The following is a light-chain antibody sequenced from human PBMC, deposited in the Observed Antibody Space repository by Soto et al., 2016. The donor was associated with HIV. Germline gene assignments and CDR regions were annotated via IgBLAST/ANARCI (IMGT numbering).Light chain of an antibody. CDR3: SSRDNTGYHVL. Sequence: SSELTQDPAVSVALGQTVGITCQGDSLRVHYAIWYQQKPGQAPVLILYGDNNRPSGIPGRFSGSSSGSTASLTITGAQAEDEADYFCSSRDNTGYHVLFGGGTNLTVL. CDR1: SLRVHY. CDR2: GDN. V-gene: IGLV3-19*01. J-gene: IGLJ2*01.